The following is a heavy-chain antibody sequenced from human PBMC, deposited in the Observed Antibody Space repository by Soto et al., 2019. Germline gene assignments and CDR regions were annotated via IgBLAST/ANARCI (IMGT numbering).Heavy chain of an antibody. CDR3: ARDPSHSYYTLAYYFDY. V-gene: IGHV3-23*01. J-gene: IGHJ4*02. D-gene: IGHD1-26*01. CDR1: GFTFNTYA. Sequence: GGSLRLSCAASGFTFNTYAMSWVRQAPGKGLEWVSAISGSGSNTYYADSVKGRFTISRDDSKITLYLQMNSLRAEDTAVYYCARDPSHSYYTLAYYFDYWGQGTLVTVSS. CDR2: ISGSGSNT.